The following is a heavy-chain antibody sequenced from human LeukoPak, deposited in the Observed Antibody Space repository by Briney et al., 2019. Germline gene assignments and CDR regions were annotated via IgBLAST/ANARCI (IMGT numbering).Heavy chain of an antibody. J-gene: IGHJ4*02. D-gene: IGHD2-21*01. Sequence: ASVKVSCKASGYTFTSYDLNWVRQATGQGLEWMGWINPNSDYTFYAQKFQGRVTLTRDTSISTVYMELTTLTSDDTALYYCAVAPGDYWGQGTLVSVSA. CDR3: AVAPGDY. V-gene: IGHV1-8*01. CDR2: INPNSDYT. CDR1: GYTFTSYD.